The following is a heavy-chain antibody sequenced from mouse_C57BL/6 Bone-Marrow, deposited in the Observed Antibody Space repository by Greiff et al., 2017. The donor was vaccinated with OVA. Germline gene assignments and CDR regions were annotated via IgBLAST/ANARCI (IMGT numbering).Heavy chain of an antibody. CDR3: ARESDGYFYFAY. J-gene: IGHJ2*01. CDR1: GYAFSSYW. CDR2: IYPGDGDT. V-gene: IGHV1-80*01. Sequence: QVQLKQSGAELVKPGASVKISCKASGYAFSSYWMNWVKQRPGKGLEWIGQIYPGDGDTNYNGKFKGKATLTADKSSSTAYMQLSSLTSEDSAVYFCARESDGYFYFAYWGQGTTLTVSS. D-gene: IGHD2-3*01.